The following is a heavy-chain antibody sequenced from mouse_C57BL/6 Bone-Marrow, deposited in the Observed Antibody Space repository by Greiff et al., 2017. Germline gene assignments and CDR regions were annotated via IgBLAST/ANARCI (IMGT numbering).Heavy chain of an antibody. V-gene: IGHV3-6*01. CDR2: ISYDGSN. D-gene: IGHD1-1*01. J-gene: IGHJ2*01. Sequence: EVQRVESGPGLVKPSQSLSLTCSVTGYSITSGYYWNWIRQFPGNKLEWMGYISYDGSNNYNPSLKNRISITRYTSKNQFFLKLNSVTTEDTATYYCARITTVVATNYFDYWGQGTTLTVSS. CDR1: GYSITSGYY. CDR3: ARITTVVATNYFDY.